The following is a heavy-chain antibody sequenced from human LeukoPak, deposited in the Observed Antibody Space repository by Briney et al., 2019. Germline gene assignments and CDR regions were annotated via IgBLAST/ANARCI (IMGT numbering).Heavy chain of an antibody. CDR2: ISYDGSNK. Sequence: WGSLRLSCAASGFTFSSYSMHWVRQAPGKGLEWVAVISYDGSNKYYADSVKGRFTISRDNSKNTLYLQMSSLRAEDTAVYYCVKEATYYFDYWGQGTLVTVSS. V-gene: IGHV3-30*04. J-gene: IGHJ4*02. D-gene: IGHD1-26*01. CDR1: GFTFSSYS. CDR3: VKEATYYFDY.